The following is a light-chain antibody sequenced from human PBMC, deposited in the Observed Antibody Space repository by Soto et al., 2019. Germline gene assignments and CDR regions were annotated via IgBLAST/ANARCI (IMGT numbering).Light chain of an antibody. J-gene: IGKJ1*01. Sequence: DIQMTQSPSTLSASVGDRVTITCRASQSISNWLAWYQQKPGKAPKLLIYEASNLESGVPSRFSGSGSGTEFTLTISSLQPDDFATYYCHQHNSNWWTFGQGTRVEIK. CDR1: QSISNW. CDR3: HQHNSNWWT. CDR2: EAS. V-gene: IGKV1-5*01.